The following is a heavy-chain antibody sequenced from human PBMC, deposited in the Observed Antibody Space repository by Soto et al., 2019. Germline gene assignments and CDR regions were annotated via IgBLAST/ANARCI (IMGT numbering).Heavy chain of an antibody. V-gene: IGHV1-69*13. D-gene: IGHD3-10*01. CDR2: IIPIFGTA. J-gene: IGHJ6*02. Sequence: GASVKVSCKASGGTFSSYAISWVRQAPGQGLEWMGGIIPIFGTANYAQKFQGRVTITADESTSTAYMELSSLRSEDTAVYYCARKGYGSGSYYMDSIGYYGMDVWGQGXTVTVSS. CDR1: GGTFSSYA. CDR3: ARKGYGSGSYYMDSIGYYGMDV.